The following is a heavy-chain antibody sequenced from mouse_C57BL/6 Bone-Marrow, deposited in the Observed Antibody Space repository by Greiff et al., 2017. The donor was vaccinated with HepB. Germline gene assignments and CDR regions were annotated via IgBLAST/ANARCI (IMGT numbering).Heavy chain of an antibody. V-gene: IGHV3-6*01. J-gene: IGHJ3*01. D-gene: IGHD2-2*01. CDR1: GYSITSGYY. CDR2: IRYDGSN. CDR3: ARAMVTTGFAY. Sequence: EVKLQESGPGLVKPSQSLSLTCSVTGYSITSGYYWNWIRQCPGNKLEWMGYIRYDGSNNYNPSLKNRISITRDTSKNQFFLTLNSVTTEYTATYYCARAMVTTGFAYWGQGTLVTVSA.